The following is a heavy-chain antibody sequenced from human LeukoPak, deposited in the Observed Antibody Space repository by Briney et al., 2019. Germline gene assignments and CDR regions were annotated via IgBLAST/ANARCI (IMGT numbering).Heavy chain of an antibody. CDR2: IGTAGDT. D-gene: IGHD3-9*01. J-gene: IGHJ6*02. Sequence: GGSLRLSCAASGFTFSSYDMHWVRQATGKGLEWVSAIGTAGDTYYPDSVKGRFTISRENAKNSLYLQMNSLRAGDTAVYYCARGHVNYDILTGYSGYYYYGMDVWGQGTTVTVSS. V-gene: IGHV3-13*01. CDR1: GFTFSSYD. CDR3: ARGHVNYDILTGYSGYYYYGMDV.